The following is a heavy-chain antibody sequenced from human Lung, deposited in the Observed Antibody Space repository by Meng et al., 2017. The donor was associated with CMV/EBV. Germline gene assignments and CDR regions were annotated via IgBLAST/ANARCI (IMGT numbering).Heavy chain of an antibody. J-gene: IGHJ1*01. Sequence: QVQLRGSGPALGKPSETLPLTCAASGDSITNHNWWAWVRQPPGKGLEWIGEIPHRGSSAYNPSLKSRVSMSIDKSKNQFSLKLTSVTAADTAVYHCLRRSGGSVWGQGTLVTVSS. CDR2: IPHRGSS. CDR1: GDSITNHNW. V-gene: IGHV4-4*02. D-gene: IGHD3-10*01. CDR3: LRRSGGSV.